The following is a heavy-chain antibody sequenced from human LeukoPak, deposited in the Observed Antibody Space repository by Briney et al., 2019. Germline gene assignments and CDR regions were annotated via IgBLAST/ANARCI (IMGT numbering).Heavy chain of an antibody. CDR2: IKSKTDGGTT. Sequence: GGSLRLSCAASGFTFSNAWMSWVRQAPGKGLEWVGRIKSKTDGGTTDYAAPVKGRFTISRDDSKNTLYLQMNSLKTEDTAMYYCTTDLQGTYYDILTGLSGMDVWGKGTTVTVSS. J-gene: IGHJ6*04. V-gene: IGHV3-15*01. CDR3: TTDLQGTYYDILTGLSGMDV. CDR1: GFTFSNAW. D-gene: IGHD3-9*01.